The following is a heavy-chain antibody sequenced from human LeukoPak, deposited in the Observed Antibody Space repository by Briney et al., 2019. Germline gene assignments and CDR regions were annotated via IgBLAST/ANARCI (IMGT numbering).Heavy chain of an antibody. CDR2: IYHSGDT. V-gene: IGHV4-38-2*01. CDR1: GYSISSGSY. D-gene: IGHD6-13*01. Sequence: SETLSLTCAVSGYSISSGSYWGWVRQPPGKGLEWIGSIYHSGDTYYNPSLTSRLTISVDKFKNQFSLKLTSMTAADTAVYYCSRQGSRSWYGDFDYWGQGTLVTVSS. CDR3: SRQGSRSWYGDFDY. J-gene: IGHJ4*02.